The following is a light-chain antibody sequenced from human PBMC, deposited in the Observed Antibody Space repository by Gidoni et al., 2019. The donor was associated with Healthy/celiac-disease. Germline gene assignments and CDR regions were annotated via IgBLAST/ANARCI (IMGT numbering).Light chain of an antibody. Sequence: DIVLTQSPATLSLSPGESATLSCRASQSVRSYLAWYQQKPGQAPRLLIYDASNRATGIPARFSGSGSGTDFTLTISSLEPEDFAVYYCQQRSTWWTFGQGTKVEIK. CDR3: QQRSTWWT. V-gene: IGKV3-11*01. J-gene: IGKJ1*01. CDR2: DAS. CDR1: QSVRSY.